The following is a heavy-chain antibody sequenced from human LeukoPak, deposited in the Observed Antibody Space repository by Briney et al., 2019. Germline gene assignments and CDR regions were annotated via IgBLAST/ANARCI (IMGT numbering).Heavy chain of an antibody. D-gene: IGHD4-17*01. CDR1: GGSISSYY. V-gene: IGHV4-59*01. Sequence: SETLSLTCSVSGGSISSYYWSWIRQPPGKGLEWIGYIYYSGSTNYNPSLKSRVTISVDTSKNQFSLKLSSVTAADTAVYYCASYGVQYYFDYWGQGTLVTVSS. CDR3: ASYGVQYYFDY. J-gene: IGHJ4*02. CDR2: IYYSGST.